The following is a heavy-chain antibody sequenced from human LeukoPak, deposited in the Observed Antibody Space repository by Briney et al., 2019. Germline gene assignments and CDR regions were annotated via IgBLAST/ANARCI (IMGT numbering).Heavy chain of an antibody. J-gene: IGHJ5*02. CDR3: ARDLRDRQQLVPGNWFDP. V-gene: IGHV4-30-2*01. CDR1: GGSISSGGYY. Sequence: PSQTLSLTCTVSGGSISSGGYYWSWIRQPPGKGLEWIGYIYHSGSTYYNPSLKSRVTISVDRSKNQFSLKLSSVTAADTAVYYCARDLRDRQQLVPGNWFDPWGQGTLVTVSS. D-gene: IGHD6-13*01. CDR2: IYHSGST.